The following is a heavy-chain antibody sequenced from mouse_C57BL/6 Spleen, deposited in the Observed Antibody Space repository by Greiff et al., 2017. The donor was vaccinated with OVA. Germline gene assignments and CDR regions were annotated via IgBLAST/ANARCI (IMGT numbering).Heavy chain of an antibody. CDR1: GFTFSDAW. D-gene: IGHD2-1*01. Sequence: DVKLEESGGGLVQPGGSMKLSCAASGFTFSDAWMDWVRQSPEKGLEWVAEIRNKANNHATYYAESVKGRFTISRDDSKSSVYLQMNSLRAEDTGIYYCTRRRGNYVPYYAMDYWGQGTSVTVSS. CDR2: IRNKANNHAT. CDR3: TRRRGNYVPYYAMDY. V-gene: IGHV6-6*01. J-gene: IGHJ4*01.